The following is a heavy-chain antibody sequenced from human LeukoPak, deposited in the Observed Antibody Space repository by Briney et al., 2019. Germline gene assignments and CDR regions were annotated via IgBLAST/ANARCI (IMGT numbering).Heavy chain of an antibody. J-gene: IGHJ5*02. V-gene: IGHV1-69*04. CDR1: EATSSSYA. D-gene: IGHD1-26*01. Sequence: ASVKVSCKASEATSSSYAISWVRQAPGQGLEWMGRIIPILGIANYAQKFQGRVTITADKSTSTAYMELSSLRSEDTAVYYCARSPIVGATTYWFDPWGQGTLVTVSS. CDR2: IIPILGIA. CDR3: ARSPIVGATTYWFDP.